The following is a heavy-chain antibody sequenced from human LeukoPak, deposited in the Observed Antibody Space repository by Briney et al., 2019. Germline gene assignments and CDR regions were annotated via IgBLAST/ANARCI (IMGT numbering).Heavy chain of an antibody. CDR3: ARDGIVGSPLFKFDY. CDR2: ISFDGGNK. Sequence: GGSLTLSCAASGFTFNNYAIHWVRQAPGKGLEWVAIISFDGGNKYYADSVKGRFTISRDNSKNTLYLQMNSLRAEDTAVYYCARDGIVGSPLFKFDYWGQGTLVTVSS. CDR1: GFTFNNYA. D-gene: IGHD1-26*01. J-gene: IGHJ4*02. V-gene: IGHV3-30-3*01.